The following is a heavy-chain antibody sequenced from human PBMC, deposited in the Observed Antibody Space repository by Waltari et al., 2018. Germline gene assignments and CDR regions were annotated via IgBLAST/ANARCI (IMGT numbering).Heavy chain of an antibody. J-gene: IGHJ3*02. V-gene: IGHV4-39*01. D-gene: IGHD6-19*01. CDR2: IFYSWNT. Sequence: QVHLQESGPGLVKPSETLSLTCTVSGGSISSSSHYWGWIRQPPGKGLEWIGSIFYSWNTYYHPSFKIRVTIYIDTSNNQFSLNVSSVTAADSGIYYCATLDPKSLAGTGAFDILDQESMVTVSS. CDR1: GGSISSSSHY. CDR3: ATLDPKSLAGTGAFDI.